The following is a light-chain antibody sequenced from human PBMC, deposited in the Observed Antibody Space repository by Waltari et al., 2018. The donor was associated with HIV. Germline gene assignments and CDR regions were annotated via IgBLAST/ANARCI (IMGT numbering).Light chain of an antibody. V-gene: IGLV2-14*01. CDR2: EVT. J-gene: IGLJ3*02. CDR3: SSYTTTTTIL. Sequence: QSALTQPASVSGSPGQSITISCTGTNSDIGGYNYVSWYQQHPGKAPKLLIYEVTHRPSGSSYRFSGSKSGNTASMTISGLQAEDEADYYCSSYTTTTTILFGGGTKVTVL. CDR1: NSDIGGYNY.